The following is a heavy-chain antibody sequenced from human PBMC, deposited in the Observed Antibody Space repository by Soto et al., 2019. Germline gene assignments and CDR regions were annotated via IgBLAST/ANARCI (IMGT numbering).Heavy chain of an antibody. V-gene: IGHV1-2*02. CDR1: GYTFTRYY. CDR2: NNPDSGGT. D-gene: IGHD3-10*01. Sequence: ASVKVSCKTSGYTFTRYYIHWVRQAPGQGLEWMGWNNPDSGGTDYAQKFQGRVTMTRDTSISTAYMELSRLESDDMAVYYCARGYHGSGSYYRFDCWGQGTLVTVS. CDR3: ARGYHGSGSYYRFDC. J-gene: IGHJ4*02.